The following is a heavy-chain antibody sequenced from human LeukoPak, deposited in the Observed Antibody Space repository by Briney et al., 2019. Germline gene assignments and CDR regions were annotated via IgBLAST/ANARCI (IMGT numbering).Heavy chain of an antibody. CDR2: ISSGGTYI. CDR3: ARDPGYSSSTPDY. Sequence: GGSLRLSCAASGFTFSSYSMNWVRQAPGKGLEWVSSISSGGTYIYYADSVKGRFTISRDNAENSLYLQMNSLRAEDTAVYYCARDPGYSSSTPDYWGQGTLVTVSS. D-gene: IGHD6-13*01. V-gene: IGHV3-21*01. CDR1: GFTFSSYS. J-gene: IGHJ4*02.